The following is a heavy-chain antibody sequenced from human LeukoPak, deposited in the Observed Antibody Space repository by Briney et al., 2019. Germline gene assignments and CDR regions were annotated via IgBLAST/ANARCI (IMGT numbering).Heavy chain of an antibody. CDR1: RASMRDYY. CDR3: PRHGPISASGLRWFDP. CDR2: FYLSGST. J-gene: IGHJ5*02. D-gene: IGHD3-10*01. V-gene: IGHV4-59*08. Sequence: SETLSLTCTVSRASMRDYYWSWIRQSPGKGLEWIGYFYLSGSTTYNPSLKNRVTISVDTSNTQFYPQLPSVNAADTAVYYCPRHGPISASGLRWFDPWGQGTQVTVSS.